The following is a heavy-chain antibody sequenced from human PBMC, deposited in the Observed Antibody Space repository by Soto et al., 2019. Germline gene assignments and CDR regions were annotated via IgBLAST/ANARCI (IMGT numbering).Heavy chain of an antibody. J-gene: IGHJ4*02. Sequence: SETLSLTCAVYGGSLSGYYWSWIRHPPGKGLDWIGEISHSGSTNYNPSLKSRVIISVDTSKNQISLKVKSVTAADTAVYFCARLKNGGGSGSYQPYYFDYWGQGTQVTVSS. CDR1: GGSLSGYY. CDR3: ARLKNGGGSGSYQPYYFDY. D-gene: IGHD3-10*01. V-gene: IGHV4-34*01. CDR2: ISHSGST.